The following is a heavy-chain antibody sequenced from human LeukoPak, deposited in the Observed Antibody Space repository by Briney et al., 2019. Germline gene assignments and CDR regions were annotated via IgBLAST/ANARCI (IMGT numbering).Heavy chain of an antibody. CDR2: IYYSGST. Sequence: SETLSLTCTVSGGSISSSSYYWGWIRQPPGKGLEWIGSIYYSGSTYYNPSLKSRVTISVDTSKNQFSLKLSSVTAADTAVYYCARSLAAAGRDAFDIWGQGTMVTVSS. CDR1: GGSISSSSYY. CDR3: ARSLAAAGRDAFDI. D-gene: IGHD6-13*01. V-gene: IGHV4-39*07. J-gene: IGHJ3*02.